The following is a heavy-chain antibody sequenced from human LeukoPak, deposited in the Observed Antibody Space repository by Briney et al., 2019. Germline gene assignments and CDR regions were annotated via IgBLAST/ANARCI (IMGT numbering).Heavy chain of an antibody. Sequence: HPGGSLRLSCAACGFTFSSYAMHWVRQAPGKGLEYVSAISSNGGSTYYADSVKGRFTISRDNSKNTLYLQMSSLRAEDTAVYYCVKDRLALYGDYLLDYWGQGTLVTVSS. D-gene: IGHD4-17*01. CDR2: ISSNGGST. CDR1: GFTFSSYA. J-gene: IGHJ4*02. V-gene: IGHV3-64D*06. CDR3: VKDRLALYGDYLLDY.